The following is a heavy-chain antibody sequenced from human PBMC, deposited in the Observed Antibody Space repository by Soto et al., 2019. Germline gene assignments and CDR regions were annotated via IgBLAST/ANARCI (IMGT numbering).Heavy chain of an antibody. CDR2: KYYRSKWYN. D-gene: IGHD1-1*01. J-gene: IGHJ3*02. CDR1: GHSVYSHNVP. V-gene: IGHV6-1*01. CDR3: ARGINSAIDI. Sequence: SHTLALTRVFSGHSVYSHNVPWTWISQSTSRGIEGRGSKYYRSKWYNNYGVAVKSRTTIHADTSKDQFSLQLASVTPEDPSVYYCARGINSAIDIWGQGTMVTVSS.